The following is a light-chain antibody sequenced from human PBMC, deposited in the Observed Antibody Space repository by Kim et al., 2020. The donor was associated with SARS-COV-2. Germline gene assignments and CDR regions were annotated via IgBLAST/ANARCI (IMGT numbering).Light chain of an antibody. CDR2: GAS. CDR1: QSVTNNF. Sequence: SPGERATLSCRATQSVTNNFLAWYQHKRGQAPRLLIYGASRRATGIQDRFSGSGSGTDFTLSISRLEPEDFAVYYCQQYGSSLQTFGQGTKVDIK. V-gene: IGKV3-20*01. CDR3: QQYGSSLQT. J-gene: IGKJ1*01.